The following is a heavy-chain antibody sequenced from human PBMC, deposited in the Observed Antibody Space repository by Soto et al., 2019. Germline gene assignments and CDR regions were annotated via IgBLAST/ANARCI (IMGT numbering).Heavy chain of an antibody. CDR3: ARDSVVVVTAIDYYYGMDV. CDR2: IYYSGST. CDR1: GGSISSGDYY. D-gene: IGHD2-21*02. J-gene: IGHJ6*02. Sequence: SETLSLTCTVSGGSISSGDYYWSWIRQPPGKGLEWIGYIYYSGSTYYNPSLKSRVTISVDTSKNQFSPKLSSVTAADTAVYYCARDSVVVVTAIDYYYGMDVWGQGTTVTVSS. V-gene: IGHV4-30-4*01.